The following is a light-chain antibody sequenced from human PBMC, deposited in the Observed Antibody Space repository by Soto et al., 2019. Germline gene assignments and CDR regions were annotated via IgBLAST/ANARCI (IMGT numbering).Light chain of an antibody. CDR2: DAS. V-gene: IGKV1-33*01. Sequence: DIQMTQSPSSLSTSVGDRVTMTCQASQNINTYLNWYQQRPGQAPKLLIYDASILEPGVPSRFSGSGAGTEFTFTIDSLQPEDIATYYCQQDDDPALTFGGGTKVE. CDR1: QNINTY. CDR3: QQDDDPALT. J-gene: IGKJ4*01.